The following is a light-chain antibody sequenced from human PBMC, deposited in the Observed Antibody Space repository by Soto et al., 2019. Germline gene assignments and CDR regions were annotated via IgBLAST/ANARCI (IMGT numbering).Light chain of an antibody. CDR2: GAS. Sequence: EIVVTQSPGTLSLSPGERATLSCRASQSVSSSYLAWYQQKPVQAPRLLIYGASSRASGIPDRFSGSGSGTDFTLTISRLEPEDFAVYYGQQYGSSLYTFGQGTKLEIK. V-gene: IGKV3-20*01. CDR3: QQYGSSLYT. J-gene: IGKJ2*01. CDR1: QSVSSSY.